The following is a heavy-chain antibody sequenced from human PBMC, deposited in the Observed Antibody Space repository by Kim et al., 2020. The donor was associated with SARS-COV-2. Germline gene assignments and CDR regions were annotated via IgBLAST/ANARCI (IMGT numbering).Heavy chain of an antibody. CDR2: ISYDGSNK. D-gene: IGHD3-3*01. V-gene: IGHV3-30*18. CDR1: GFTFSSYG. CDR3: AKEVERLFIDFWSGPGDY. J-gene: IGHJ4*02. Sequence: GGSLRLSCAASGFTFSSYGMHWVRQAPGKGLEWVAVISYDGSNKYYADSVKGRFTISRDNSKNTLYLQMNSLRAEDTAVYYCAKEVERLFIDFWSGPGDYWGQGTLVTVSS.